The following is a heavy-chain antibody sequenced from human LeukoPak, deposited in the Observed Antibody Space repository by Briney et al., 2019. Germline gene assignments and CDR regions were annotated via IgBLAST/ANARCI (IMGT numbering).Heavy chain of an antibody. CDR3: AREDYSSSQNWFDP. D-gene: IGHD6-13*01. V-gene: IGHV4-39*07. CDR2: IYYSGST. Sequence: PSQTLSLTCTVSGGSISSGSYYWGWIRQPPGKGLEWIGSIYYSGSTYYNPSLKSRVTTSVDTSKNQFSLKLSSVTAADTAVYYCAREDYSSSQNWFDPWGQGTLVTVSS. CDR1: GGSISSGSYY. J-gene: IGHJ5*02.